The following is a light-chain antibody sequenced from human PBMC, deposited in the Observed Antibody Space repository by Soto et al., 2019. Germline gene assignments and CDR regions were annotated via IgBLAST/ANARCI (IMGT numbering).Light chain of an antibody. CDR2: EGI. Sequence: QSALTQPASVSGSPGQSITISCTGTSSTVGGFNVVSWYQQHPGKAPKVIIYEGIKRPSGVSNRFSGSNSGSTASLTISGLQAEDEADYYCCSYASTSTSLVFGTGTKLTVL. J-gene: IGLJ1*01. CDR3: CSYASTSTSLV. CDR1: SSTVGGFNV. V-gene: IGLV2-23*01.